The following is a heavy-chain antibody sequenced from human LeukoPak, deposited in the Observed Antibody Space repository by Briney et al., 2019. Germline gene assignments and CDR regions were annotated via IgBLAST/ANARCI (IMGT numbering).Heavy chain of an antibody. CDR2: ISSSSGTI. CDR3: AKDPRDHSYGWSWRYFDY. D-gene: IGHD5-18*01. Sequence: PGGSLRLSCAASGFTFNSYSMNWVRQAPGKGLEWISYISSSSGTIYYADSVKGRFTISRDNSKNTLYLQMNSLRPEDTAVYYCAKDPRDHSYGWSWRYFDYWGQGTLVTVSS. J-gene: IGHJ4*02. CDR1: GFTFNSYS. V-gene: IGHV3-48*01.